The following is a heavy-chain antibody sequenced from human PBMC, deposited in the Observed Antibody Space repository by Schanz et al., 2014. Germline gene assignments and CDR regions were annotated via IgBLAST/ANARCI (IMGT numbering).Heavy chain of an antibody. V-gene: IGHV3-23*01. Sequence: EMQLLESGGGLAQPGGSLRLSCAASGFTLSNYAMSWVRQAPGKGLEWVSALSEGGGGTHYADSVRGRFTISRDDSKNTLFLQMNSLETEDTAVYYCTTDNGHFAFDFWGQGTMVTVSS. CDR2: LSEGGGGT. CDR3: TTDNGHFAFDF. CDR1: GFTLSNYA. J-gene: IGHJ3*01. D-gene: IGHD2-8*01.